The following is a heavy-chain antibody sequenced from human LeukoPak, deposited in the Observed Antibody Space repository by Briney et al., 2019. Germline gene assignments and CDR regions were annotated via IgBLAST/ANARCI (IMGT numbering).Heavy chain of an antibody. J-gene: IGHJ4*02. D-gene: IGHD3-16*02. CDR2: ITGSGGST. CDR1: GFTFSSYA. V-gene: IGHV3-23*01. CDR3: AKNVYDYVWGNYPTPCALDY. Sequence: GGSLRLSCEASGFTFSSYAMSWVRQAPGKGLEWFSSITGSGGSTYYADSVKGRFTISRDNSKNTLYLQMNSLRAEDTAVYYCAKNVYDYVWGNYPTPCALDYWGQGTLVTVSS.